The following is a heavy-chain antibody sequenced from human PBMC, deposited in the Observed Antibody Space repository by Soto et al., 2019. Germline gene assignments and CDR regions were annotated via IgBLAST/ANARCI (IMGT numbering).Heavy chain of an antibody. Sequence: ASVKVSGKASGDTFTTNYLHWVLQAPGQGLEWMGRINPNNGATLYAQEFQGRLILTTDTSTSTVYMDLNSVKSEDSAVYYCASRVLCDMDVWGQGTTVTVSS. CDR1: GDTFTTNY. CDR2: INPNNGAT. D-gene: IGHD2-21*01. J-gene: IGHJ6*02. CDR3: ASRVLCDMDV. V-gene: IGHV1-46*01.